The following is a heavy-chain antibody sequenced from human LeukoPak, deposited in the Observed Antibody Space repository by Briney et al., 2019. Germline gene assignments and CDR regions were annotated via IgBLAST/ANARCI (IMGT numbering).Heavy chain of an antibody. Sequence: PSETLSLTCTVSGGSISSYYWSWIRQPPGKGLEWIGCIYYSGSTNYNPSLKSRVTISVDTSKNQFSLKLSSVTAADTAVYYCARHGSGWYFPPYFDYWGQGTLVTVSS. V-gene: IGHV4-59*08. J-gene: IGHJ4*02. CDR1: GGSISSYY. D-gene: IGHD6-19*01. CDR3: ARHGSGWYFPPYFDY. CDR2: IYYSGST.